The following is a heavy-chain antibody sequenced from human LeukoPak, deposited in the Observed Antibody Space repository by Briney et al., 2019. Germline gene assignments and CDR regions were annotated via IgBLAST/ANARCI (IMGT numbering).Heavy chain of an antibody. D-gene: IGHD3-22*01. CDR3: ASGEDYDSSGYRYFDY. Sequence: PGGSLRFSCAASGFTFSSYWMTWVRQAPGKGLEWVANIKEDGSEKYYVDSVKGRFTISRDNAKNSLYLQMNSLRAEDTAVYYCASGEDYDSSGYRYFDYWGQGTLVTVSS. CDR1: GFTFSSYW. J-gene: IGHJ4*02. CDR2: IKEDGSEK. V-gene: IGHV3-7*01.